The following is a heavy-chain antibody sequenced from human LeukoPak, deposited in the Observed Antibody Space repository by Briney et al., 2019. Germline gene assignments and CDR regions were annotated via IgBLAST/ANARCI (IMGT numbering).Heavy chain of an antibody. CDR1: GGTFSSYA. CDR2: IIPIFGTA. V-gene: IGHV1-69*13. CDR3: ARDAVPAAKYYYYYMDV. Sequence: SVKVSCKASGGTFSSYAISWVRQAPGQGLEWMGGIIPIFGTANYAQKFQGRVTITADESTSTAYMELSSLRSEDTAVYYCARDAVPAAKYYYYYMDVWGKGTTVTVSS. D-gene: IGHD2-2*01. J-gene: IGHJ6*03.